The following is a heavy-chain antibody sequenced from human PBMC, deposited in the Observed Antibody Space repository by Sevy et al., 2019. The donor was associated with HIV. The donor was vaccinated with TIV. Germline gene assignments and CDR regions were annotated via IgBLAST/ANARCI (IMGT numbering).Heavy chain of an antibody. CDR2: ISSSSSYI. J-gene: IGHJ6*03. Sequence: GGSLRLSCAASGFTFSSYSMNWVRQAPGKGLEWVSSISSSSSYIYYADSVKGRFTISRDNAKNSLYLQMNSLRAEDTAVYYCAGVPNLIAAAGTYDYYYYMDVWGKGTTVTVSS. V-gene: IGHV3-21*01. CDR3: AGVPNLIAAAGTYDYYYYMDV. D-gene: IGHD6-13*01. CDR1: GFTFSSYS.